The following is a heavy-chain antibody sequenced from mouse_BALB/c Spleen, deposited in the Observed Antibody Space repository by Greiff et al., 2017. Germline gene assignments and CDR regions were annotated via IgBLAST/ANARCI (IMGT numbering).Heavy chain of an antibody. Sequence: EVQGGESGGGLVKPGGSLKLSCAASGFAFSSYDMSWVRQTPEKRLEWVAYISSGGGSTYYPDTVKGRFTISRDNAKNTLYLQMSSLKSEDTAMYYCARHSCYRYEASRGQGTGLTVSS. CDR3: ARHSCYRYEAS. J-gene: IGHJ2*03. V-gene: IGHV5-12-1*01. D-gene: IGHD2-14*01. CDR2: ISSGGGST. CDR1: GFAFSSYD.